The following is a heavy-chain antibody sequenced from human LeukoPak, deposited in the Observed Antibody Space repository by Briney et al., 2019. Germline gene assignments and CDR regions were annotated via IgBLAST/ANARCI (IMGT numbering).Heavy chain of an antibody. CDR3: AGHHPRNTVDF. D-gene: IGHD2/OR15-2a*01. J-gene: IGHJ4*02. V-gene: IGHV4-34*01. Sequence: SETLSLTCAVSGGSFSGYFWNWIRQPPGEGLEWIGEMTHSGSTYYKSSLKSRVTISLDTSKNQFSLKLSSVTAADTAVYYCAGHHPRNTVDFWGQGTLVTVSS. CDR2: MTHSGST. CDR1: GGSFSGYF.